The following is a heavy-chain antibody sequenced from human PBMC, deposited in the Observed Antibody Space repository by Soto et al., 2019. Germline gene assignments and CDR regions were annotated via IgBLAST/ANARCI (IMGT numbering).Heavy chain of an antibody. CDR2: IYYSGST. CDR3: ARSLVTSFDY. D-gene: IGHD6-6*01. CDR1: GGSISSYY. J-gene: IGHJ4*02. V-gene: IGHV4-59*08. Sequence: SETLSLTCTVSGGSISSYYWSWIRQPPGKGLEWIGYIYYSGSTNYNPSLKSRVTISVDTSKNQFSLRLSSVTAADTAVYYCARSLVTSFDYWGQGTLVTVSS.